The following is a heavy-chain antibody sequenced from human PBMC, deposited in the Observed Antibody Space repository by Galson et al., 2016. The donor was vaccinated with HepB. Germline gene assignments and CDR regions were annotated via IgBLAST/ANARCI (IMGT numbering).Heavy chain of an antibody. CDR2: IYYSGRT. J-gene: IGHJ4*02. D-gene: IGHD6-13*01. Sequence: WIGSIYYSGRTYNNPSLKSRVTMSVDTSKNYFSLKLTSVTAADTAVYYCARQTITAAGDYWGQGTLVTVSS. V-gene: IGHV4-39*01. CDR3: ARQTITAAGDY.